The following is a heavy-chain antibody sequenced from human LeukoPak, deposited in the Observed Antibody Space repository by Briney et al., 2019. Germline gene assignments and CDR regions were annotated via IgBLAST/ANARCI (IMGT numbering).Heavy chain of an antibody. V-gene: IGHV1-24*01. CDR1: GYTLTELS. CDR2: FDPEDGET. J-gene: IGHJ4*02. Sequence: ASVKVSXKVSGYTLTELSMHWVRQAPGKGLEWIGGFDPEDGETIYAQKFQGRVTMTEDTSTDTAYMELSSLRSEDTAVYYCATDPYSSGWPRSNRLDYWGQGTLVTVSS. D-gene: IGHD6-19*01. CDR3: ATDPYSSGWPRSNRLDY.